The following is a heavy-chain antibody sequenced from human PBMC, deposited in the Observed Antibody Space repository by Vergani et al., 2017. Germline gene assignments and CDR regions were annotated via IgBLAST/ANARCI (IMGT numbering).Heavy chain of an antibody. J-gene: IGHJ4*02. CDR2: IYYSGGT. D-gene: IGHD2-2*01. Sequence: QLQLQESGPGLVKPSETLSLTCTVSGGSISSSSYYWGWIRQPPGKGREWIGSIYYSGGTYYNPSLQSRVTISVDTSKTQFSLKLSSVTAADTAVYYCARVVPAAMTDYWGQGTLVTVSS. CDR3: ARVVPAAMTDY. V-gene: IGHV4-39*07. CDR1: GGSISSSSYY.